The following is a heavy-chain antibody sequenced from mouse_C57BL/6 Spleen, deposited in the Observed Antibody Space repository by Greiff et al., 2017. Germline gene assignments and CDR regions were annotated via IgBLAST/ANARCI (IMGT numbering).Heavy chain of an antibody. Sequence: EVQVVESGGGLVQPGGSLSLSCAASGFTFTDYYMSWVRQPPGKALEWLGFIRKKANGYTTEYSASVKGRFTISRDNSQSILYLQMNALRAEDSATYYCARFLYNNYPWYFDYWGQGTTLTVSS. J-gene: IGHJ2*01. CDR1: GFTFTDYY. V-gene: IGHV7-3*01. CDR3: ARFLYNNYPWYFDY. CDR2: IRKKANGYTT. D-gene: IGHD2-5*01.